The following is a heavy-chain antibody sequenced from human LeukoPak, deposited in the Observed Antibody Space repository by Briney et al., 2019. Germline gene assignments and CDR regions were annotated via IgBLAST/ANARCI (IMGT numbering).Heavy chain of an antibody. Sequence: PSETLSLTCTVSSGSISSYCWSWIRQPPGKGLEWIGDVYYSGSANYNPSLKSRVTISVDTSKNQFSLKLSSVTAADTAVYYCARHEKLGQFDYWGQGTLVTVSS. J-gene: IGHJ4*02. CDR2: VYYSGSA. D-gene: IGHD3-10*01. V-gene: IGHV4-59*08. CDR3: ARHEKLGQFDY. CDR1: SGSISSYC.